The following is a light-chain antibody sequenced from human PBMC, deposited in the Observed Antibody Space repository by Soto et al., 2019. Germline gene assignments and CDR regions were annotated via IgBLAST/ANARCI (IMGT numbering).Light chain of an antibody. CDR3: QHYGSSFT. CDR2: GAS. J-gene: IGKJ3*01. CDR1: QSVSSSY. V-gene: IGKV3-20*01. Sequence: EIVLTQSPGTLSLSPGERATLSCRASQSVSSSYLAWYQQKPGQAPRLLIYGASSRATGIPDRFRGSGSGTDFTLTISRLGPEDFAVYYCQHYGSSFTFGPGTKVDIK.